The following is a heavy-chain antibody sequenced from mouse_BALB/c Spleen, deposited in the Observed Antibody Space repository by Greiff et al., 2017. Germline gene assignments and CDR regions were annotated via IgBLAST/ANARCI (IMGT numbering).Heavy chain of an antibody. CDR1: GYSITSGYY. CDR2: ISYDGSN. J-gene: IGHJ3*01. Sequence: EVKLQESGPGLVKPSQSLSLTCSVTGYSITSGYYWNWIRQFPGNKLEWMGYISYDGSNNYNPSLKNRISITRDTSKNQFFLKLNSVTTEDTATYYCARGYYGYDFAYWGQGTLVTVSA. D-gene: IGHD2-2*01. CDR3: ARGYYGYDFAY. V-gene: IGHV3-6*02.